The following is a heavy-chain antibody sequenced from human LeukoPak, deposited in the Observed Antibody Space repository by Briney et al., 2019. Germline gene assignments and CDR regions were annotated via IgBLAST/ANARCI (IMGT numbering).Heavy chain of an antibody. CDR3: ARDAAAINFDS. Sequence: ASVKVSCKTSGYTFIGYPINWLRQAPGQGLEWMGWISTNTGNPTYAQGFTGRFAFSLDTSVSTAYLQISNLEAEDTAVYYCARDAAAINFDSWGQGTLVTVSS. V-gene: IGHV7-4-1*02. CDR1: GYTFIGYP. D-gene: IGHD2-2*02. CDR2: ISTNTGNP. J-gene: IGHJ4*02.